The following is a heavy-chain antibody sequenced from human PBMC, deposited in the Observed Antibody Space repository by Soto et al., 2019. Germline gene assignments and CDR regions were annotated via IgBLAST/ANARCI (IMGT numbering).Heavy chain of an antibody. CDR2: IDPSDSYT. V-gene: IGHV5-10-1*01. D-gene: IGHD3-9*01. J-gene: IGHJ6*02. CDR3: ARHADVRDILTAIIYYYGMDV. CDR1: GYSFTGYW. Sequence: PGESLKISCKGSGYSFTGYWISWVRQMPGKGLEWMGRIDPSDSYTNYSPSFQGHVTISADKSISTAYLQWSSLKASDTAMYYCARHADVRDILTAIIYYYGMDVWGQGTTVTVSS.